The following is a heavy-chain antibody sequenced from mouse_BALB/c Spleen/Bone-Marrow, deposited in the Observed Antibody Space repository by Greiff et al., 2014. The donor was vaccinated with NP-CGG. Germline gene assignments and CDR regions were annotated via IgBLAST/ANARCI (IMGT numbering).Heavy chain of an antibody. Sequence: VQLQQSGAELARPGASVKMSCQASGYTFTRYTMHWEKKRPGQGLEWIGYIIPNSGYSNYNQKFKDKATLTAGKSSSTAYMQLSSLTSEDSAVYYCTIRYYAMDYWGQGTSVTVSS. CDR2: IIPNSGYS. D-gene: IGHD1-1*01. CDR3: TIRYYAMDY. J-gene: IGHJ4*01. V-gene: IGHV1-4*01. CDR1: GYTFTRYT.